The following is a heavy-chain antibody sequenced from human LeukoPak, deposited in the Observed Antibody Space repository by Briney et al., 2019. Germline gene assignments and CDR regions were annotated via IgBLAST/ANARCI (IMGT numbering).Heavy chain of an antibody. Sequence: GRSLRLSCAASGFTFSSYGMHWVRQAPGKGLEWVAVIWYDGSNKYYADSVKGRFTISRDNSKNTLYPQMNSLRAEDTAVYYCARETIAAAGRCFDYWGQGTLVTVSS. CDR3: ARETIAAAGRCFDY. CDR1: GFTFSSYG. J-gene: IGHJ4*02. V-gene: IGHV3-33*01. D-gene: IGHD6-13*01. CDR2: IWYDGSNK.